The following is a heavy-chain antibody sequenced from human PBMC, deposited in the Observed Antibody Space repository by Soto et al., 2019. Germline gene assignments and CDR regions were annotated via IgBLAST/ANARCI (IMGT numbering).Heavy chain of an antibody. CDR3: ARESHDILTGPPWVWYFDI. V-gene: IGHV4-34*01. CDR2: INDRGSI. J-gene: IGHJ2*01. CDR1: GGSFSVYY. D-gene: IGHD3-9*01. Sequence: QVQLQQWGAGPFRPLETLALTCCVSGGSFSVYYLSWIRQSPGKGLDWMGEINDRGSINYNPSLKSRVSISVDTSKNHYSLNLRSVTAADTAVYYCARESHDILTGPPWVWYFDIWGRGTLVTVSS.